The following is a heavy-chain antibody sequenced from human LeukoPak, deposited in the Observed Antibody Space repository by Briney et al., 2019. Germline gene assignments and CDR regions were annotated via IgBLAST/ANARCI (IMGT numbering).Heavy chain of an antibody. CDR3: AKDEGYSSSCGDV. D-gene: IGHD6-13*01. Sequence: PGGSLRLSCAASGFTFSSYGMHWVRQAPGKGLEWVAVISYDGSNKYYADSVKGRFTISRDNSKNTLYLQMNSLRAEDTAVYYCAKDEGYSSSCGDVWGQGTTVTVSS. CDR2: ISYDGSNK. J-gene: IGHJ6*02. V-gene: IGHV3-30*18. CDR1: GFTFSSYG.